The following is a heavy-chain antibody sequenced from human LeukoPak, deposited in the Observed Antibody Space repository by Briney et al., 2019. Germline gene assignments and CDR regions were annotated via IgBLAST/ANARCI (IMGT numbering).Heavy chain of an antibody. J-gene: IGHJ4*02. D-gene: IGHD6-6*01. V-gene: IGHV3-23*01. CDR2: ISDSGGIT. Sequence: TGGSLRLSCAASGFTFSSYAMSWVRQAPGKGPEWVSFISDSGGITYYADSVKGRFTISRDNSKNTLYLQMNSLRAEDTAVYYCAKNTQYSGYYDCWGQGTLVAVSS. CDR1: GFTFSSYA. CDR3: AKNTQYSGYYDC.